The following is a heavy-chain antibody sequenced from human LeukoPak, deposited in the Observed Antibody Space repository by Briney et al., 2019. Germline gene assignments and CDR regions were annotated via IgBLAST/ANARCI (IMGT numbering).Heavy chain of an antibody. J-gene: IGHJ4*02. CDR3: AGASYYDYVWGSPLFDY. V-gene: IGHV4-34*01. CDR2: INHSGST. D-gene: IGHD3-16*01. Sequence: PSETLSLTCAVYGGSFSGYYWSWIRQPPGKGLEWSGEINHSGSTNYNPSLKSRVTIPVDTSKNQFSLKLSSVTAADTAVYYCAGASYYDYVWGSPLFDYWGQGTLVTVSS. CDR1: GGSFSGYY.